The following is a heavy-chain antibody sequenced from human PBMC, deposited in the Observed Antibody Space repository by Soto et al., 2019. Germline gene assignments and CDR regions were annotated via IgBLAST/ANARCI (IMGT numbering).Heavy chain of an antibody. V-gene: IGHV4-39*01. J-gene: IGHJ5*02. CDR2: VDHGGHS. CDR1: GGSISSSNYY. D-gene: IGHD3-10*01. Sequence: PSETLSLTCSVSGGSISSSNYYWGWIRQSPGKGLEWIASVDHGGHSYYNPSLRIRVTVSVDTSKNQFSLKVTSVTAADTAIYYCSGHMVSGTISKRKWFDHWGQGTPVTVSS. CDR3: SGHMVSGTISKRKWFDH.